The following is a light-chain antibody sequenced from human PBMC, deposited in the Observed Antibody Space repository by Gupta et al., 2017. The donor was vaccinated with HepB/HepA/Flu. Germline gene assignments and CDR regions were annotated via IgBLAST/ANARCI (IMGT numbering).Light chain of an antibody. Sequence: SYGLTQPPSLSVSPGQTASITCSGDKLGDKYACWYQQRPGQSPGLVIYQDTERPSGIPERFSGSNSGNKETLXIXGTQSMXEAEYYCQGWDPKTVSFGGGTKLTVL. CDR2: QDT. J-gene: IGLJ2*01. CDR1: KLGDKY. V-gene: IGLV3-1*01. CDR3: QGWDPKTVS.